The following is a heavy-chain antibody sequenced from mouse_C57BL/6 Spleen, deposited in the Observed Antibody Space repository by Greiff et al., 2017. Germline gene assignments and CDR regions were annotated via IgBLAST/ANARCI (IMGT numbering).Heavy chain of an antibody. Sequence: EVKLQESEGGLVRPGSSMKLSCTASGFTFSDYYMAWVRQVPEKGLEWVANINYDGSSTYYLDSLKSRFIISRDNAKNFLYLQMSSLKSEDTATYYCAREGDGNYWYFDVWGTGTTVTVSS. CDR2: INYDGSST. V-gene: IGHV5-16*01. D-gene: IGHD2-1*01. CDR1: GFTFSDYY. J-gene: IGHJ1*03. CDR3: AREGDGNYWYFDV.